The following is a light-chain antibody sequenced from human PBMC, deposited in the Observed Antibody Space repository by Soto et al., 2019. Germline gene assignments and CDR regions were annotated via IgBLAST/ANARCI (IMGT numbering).Light chain of an antibody. V-gene: IGLV2-14*01. CDR2: EVN. CDR3: SSYTSSSTLV. Sequence: QSVLTQPASVSGSPGQSITISCTGTRSDIGAYNYVSWYQRHPGKAPQLLIYEVNSRPSGVSNRFSGSKSGNTASLTISGLQAEDEADYYCSSYTSSSTLVFGTGTKVTVL. CDR1: RSDIGAYNY. J-gene: IGLJ1*01.